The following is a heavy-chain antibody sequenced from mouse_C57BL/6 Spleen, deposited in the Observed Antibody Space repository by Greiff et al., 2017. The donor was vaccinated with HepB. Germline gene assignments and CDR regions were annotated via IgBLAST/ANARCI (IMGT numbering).Heavy chain of an antibody. V-gene: IGHV5-9*01. CDR3: ARRAGTSRYFDY. D-gene: IGHD4-1*01. Sequence: DVKLVESGGGLVKPGGSLKLSCAASGFTFSSYTMSWVRQTPEKRLEWVATISGGGGNTYYPDSVKGRFTISRDNAKNNLYLQMSSLRSEDTALYYCARRAGTSRYFDYWGQGTTLTVSS. J-gene: IGHJ2*01. CDR1: GFTFSSYT. CDR2: ISGGGGNT.